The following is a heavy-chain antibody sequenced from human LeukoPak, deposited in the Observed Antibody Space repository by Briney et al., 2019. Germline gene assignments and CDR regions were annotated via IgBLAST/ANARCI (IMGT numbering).Heavy chain of an antibody. V-gene: IGHV1-2*02. CDR2: INPNTGGT. CDR3: ALVYCDILTGNYYYYYGMDV. D-gene: IGHD3-9*01. J-gene: IGHJ6*02. CDR1: GYTFSGYY. Sequence: ASVKVSCKASGYTFSGYYIHWVRQAPGQGLEWIAWINPNTGGTNYAQKFQGRVTMTRDTSNSTAYMELSRLRSDDTAVYYCALVYCDILTGNYYYYYGMDVWGQGTTVTVSS.